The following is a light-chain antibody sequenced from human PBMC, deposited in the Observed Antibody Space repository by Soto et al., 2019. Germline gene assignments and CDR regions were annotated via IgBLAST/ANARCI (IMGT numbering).Light chain of an antibody. CDR3: QQYGTPPWT. CDR2: GAS. Sequence: EIVLTQSPGTLSLSPGERATLSCRASQSVSSSYLAWYQQKPGQAPRLLIYGASSRATGIPDRFSGSGSGTDFTLTISSLQSGDFAVYYCQQYGTPPWTFGQGTKVDI. J-gene: IGKJ1*01. CDR1: QSVSSSY. V-gene: IGKV3-20*01.